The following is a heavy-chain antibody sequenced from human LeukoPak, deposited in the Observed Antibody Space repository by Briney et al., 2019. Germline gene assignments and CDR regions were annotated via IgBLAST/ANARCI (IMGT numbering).Heavy chain of an antibody. D-gene: IGHD2-2*01. V-gene: IGHV3-9*01. J-gene: IGHJ4*02. CDR1: GFTFDDYA. Sequence: GGSLRLSCAASGFTFDDYAMHWVRQAPGKGLEWVSGISWNSGSIGYADSVKGRFTISRDNAKNSLYLQMNSLRAEDTALYYCAKPTLYCSSTSCPLDYWGQGTLVTVSS. CDR3: AKPTLYCSSTSCPLDY. CDR2: ISWNSGSI.